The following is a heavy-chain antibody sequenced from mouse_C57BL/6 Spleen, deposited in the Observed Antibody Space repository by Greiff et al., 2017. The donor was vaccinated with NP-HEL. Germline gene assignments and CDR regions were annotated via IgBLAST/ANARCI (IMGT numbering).Heavy chain of an antibody. V-gene: IGHV1-82*01. D-gene: IGHD1-1*01. CDR1: GYAFSSSW. Sequence: QVQLQQSGPELVKPGASVKISCKASGYAFSSSWMNWVKQRPGKGVEWIGRIYPGDGDTNYNGKFKGKATLTADKSSSTAYMQLSSLTSEDSAVYFCARSYYYGSSHFDYWGQGTTLTVSS. CDR2: IYPGDGDT. J-gene: IGHJ2*01. CDR3: ARSYYYGSSHFDY.